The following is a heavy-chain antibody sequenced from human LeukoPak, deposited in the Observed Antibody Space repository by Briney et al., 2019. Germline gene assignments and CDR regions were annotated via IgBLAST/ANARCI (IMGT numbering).Heavy chain of an antibody. CDR2: IKTKTDDGTT. V-gene: IGHV3-15*01. Sequence: GGSLRLSCAASGFTFINAWMNWVRQAPGRGLEWVGRIKTKTDDGTTDYAAPVKGRFTISRDDSKNTVYLQMSSLKTEDTAVYYCTTDPQPEYDYLWGSYRYRASAWGQGTLVTVSS. CDR3: TTDPQPEYDYLWGSYRYRASA. J-gene: IGHJ5*02. D-gene: IGHD3-16*02. CDR1: GFTFINAW.